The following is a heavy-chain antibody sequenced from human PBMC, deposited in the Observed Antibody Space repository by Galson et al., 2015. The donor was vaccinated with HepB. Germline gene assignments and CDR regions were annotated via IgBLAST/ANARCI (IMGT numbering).Heavy chain of an antibody. CDR3: ARSGYYYDSSGYYYFDY. J-gene: IGHJ4*02. CDR1: GFTFSSYA. CDR2: ISYDGSNK. V-gene: IGHV3-30-3*01. D-gene: IGHD3-22*01. Sequence: SLRLSCAASGFTFSSYAMHWVRQAPGKGLEWVAVISYDGSNKYYADSVKGRFTISRDNSKNTLYLQMNSLRAEDTAVYYCARSGYYYDSSGYYYFDYWGQGTLVTVSS.